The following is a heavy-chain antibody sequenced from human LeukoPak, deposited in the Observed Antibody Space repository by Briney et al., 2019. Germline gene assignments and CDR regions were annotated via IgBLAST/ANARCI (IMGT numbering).Heavy chain of an antibody. CDR2: INHSGST. CDR3: ARGGGDYPVAY. CDR1: GGSFSGYY. V-gene: IGHV4-34*01. Sequence: PSETLSLTCAVYGGSFSGYYWSWIRQPPGKGLEWIGEINHSGSTNYNPSLKSRVTISVDTSKNQFSLKPSSVTAADTAVYYCARGGGDYPVAYWGQGALVTVSS. D-gene: IGHD4-17*01. J-gene: IGHJ4*02.